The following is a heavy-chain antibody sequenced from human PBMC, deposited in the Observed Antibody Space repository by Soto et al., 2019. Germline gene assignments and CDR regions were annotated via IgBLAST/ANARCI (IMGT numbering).Heavy chain of an antibody. CDR3: ARSITATVSYYYGMDV. CDR1: GGTFSSYA. Sequence: QVQLVQSGAEVKKPGSSVKVSCKASGGTFSSYAISWVRQAPGQGLEWMGGIIPIFGTANYAQKFQGRVTITAXXXTXXAYMELSSLRSEDTAVYYCARSITATVSYYYGMDVWGQGTTVTVSS. D-gene: IGHD1-20*01. J-gene: IGHJ6*02. V-gene: IGHV1-69*12. CDR2: IIPIFGTA.